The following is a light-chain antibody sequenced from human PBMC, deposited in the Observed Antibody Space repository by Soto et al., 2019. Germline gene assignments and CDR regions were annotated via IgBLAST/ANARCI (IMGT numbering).Light chain of an antibody. J-gene: IGKJ4*01. V-gene: IGKV3D-20*02. CDR1: QTITNNY. CDR2: GAY. Sequence: EIVLTQSPGTLSLSPGERATLSCRASQTITNNYLAWYQQKPGQPPRLLIYGAYTRATGIPDRFSGSGSGTDFTLSISGLEPEDFAVYYCQQRSNWPPLTFGGGTKVEIK. CDR3: QQRSNWPPLT.